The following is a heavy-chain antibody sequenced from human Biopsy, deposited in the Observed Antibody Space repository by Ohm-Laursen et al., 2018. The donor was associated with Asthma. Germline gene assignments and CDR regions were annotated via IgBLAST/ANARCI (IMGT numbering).Heavy chain of an antibody. CDR3: AKAKRYFDWYWFDP. Sequence: SLRLSCTASGFTFSSYAMSWVRQAPGKGLEWASAISGSGGSTYYADSVKGRFTISRDNSKNTLYLQMNSLRAEDTAVYYCAKAKRYFDWYWFDPWGQGTLVTVSS. CDR2: ISGSGGST. D-gene: IGHD3-9*01. CDR1: GFTFSSYA. J-gene: IGHJ5*02. V-gene: IGHV3-23*01.